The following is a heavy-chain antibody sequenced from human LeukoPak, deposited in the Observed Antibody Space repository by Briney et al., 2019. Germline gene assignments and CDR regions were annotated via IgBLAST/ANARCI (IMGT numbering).Heavy chain of an antibody. Sequence: GGSLRLSCAASGSSVSDYYMSWIRQTPGKGLEWVSYLSGTTGYTNSADSVKGRFTISRDNARNSLYLQMNSLRAEDTAVYYCARETSPNSGNYAYWGQGTLFTVSS. J-gene: IGHJ4*02. CDR2: LSGTTGYT. CDR3: ARETSPNSGNYAY. D-gene: IGHD1-26*01. V-gene: IGHV3-11*06. CDR1: GSSVSDYY.